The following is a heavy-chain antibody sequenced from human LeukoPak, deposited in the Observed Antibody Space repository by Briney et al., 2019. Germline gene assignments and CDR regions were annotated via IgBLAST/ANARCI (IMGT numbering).Heavy chain of an antibody. Sequence: LPGGSLRLSCAASGFTFSSYSMNWVRQAPGKGLEWVSYISSSSSTIYYADSVKGRFTISRDNSKNTLYLQMNSLRAEDTAVYYCARESYFFAAVTTFPDCWGQGTLVTVSS. V-gene: IGHV3-48*01. D-gene: IGHD4-17*01. CDR2: ISSSSSTI. J-gene: IGHJ4*02. CDR3: ARESYFFAAVTTFPDC. CDR1: GFTFSSYS.